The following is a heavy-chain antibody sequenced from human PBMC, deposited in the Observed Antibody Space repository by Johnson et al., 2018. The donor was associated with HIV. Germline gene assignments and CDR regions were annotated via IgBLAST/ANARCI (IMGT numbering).Heavy chain of an antibody. Sequence: VQLVESGGGVVRPGGSLRLSCAASGFTFDDYGMSWVRQAPVKGLEWVSGINWNGGSIGYADSVKGRFTISRDNAKKSLYLQMNSLRAEDTALYYCARDFVAFGECTAFDIWGQGTMVTVSS. D-gene: IGHD3-10*01. CDR3: ARDFVAFGECTAFDI. CDR1: GFTFDDYG. CDR2: INWNGGSI. V-gene: IGHV3-20*04. J-gene: IGHJ3*02.